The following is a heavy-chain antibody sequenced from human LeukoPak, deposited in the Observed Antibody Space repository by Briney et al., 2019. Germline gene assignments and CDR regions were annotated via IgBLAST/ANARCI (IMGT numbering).Heavy chain of an antibody. CDR2: IYYSGST. J-gene: IGHJ1*01. Sequence: PSETLSLTCTVSGGSFSSGSYYWSWLRQPPGKGLEWIGYIYYSGSTNYNPSLKSRVTISVNTSKNQFSLKLSSVTAADTAVYYCAGQYSGYDSGAEYFQHWGQGTLVTVSS. D-gene: IGHD5-12*01. CDR3: AGQYSGYDSGAEYFQH. CDR1: GGSFSSGSYY. V-gene: IGHV4-61*01.